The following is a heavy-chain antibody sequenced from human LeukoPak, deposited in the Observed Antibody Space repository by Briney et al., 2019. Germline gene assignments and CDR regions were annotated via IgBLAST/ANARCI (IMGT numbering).Heavy chain of an antibody. J-gene: IGHJ5*02. Sequence: SQTLSLTCTVSGGSISSGSYYWSWIRQPAGKGLEWIGRIYTSGSTNYNPSLKSRLTIFVDTSKNQFSLRLNSVTAADTALYYCAKRKGVWGNYFDPWGQGILVTVSS. V-gene: IGHV4-61*02. D-gene: IGHD3-16*01. CDR3: AKRKGVWGNYFDP. CDR1: GGSISSGSYY. CDR2: IYTSGST.